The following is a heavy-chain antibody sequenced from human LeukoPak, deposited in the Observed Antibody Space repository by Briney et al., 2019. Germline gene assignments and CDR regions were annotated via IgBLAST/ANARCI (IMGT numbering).Heavy chain of an antibody. CDR1: GGTFSSYA. D-gene: IGHD3-10*01. CDR3: AKRNTMVRGGPCFDY. V-gene: IGHV1-69*06. Sequence: SVKVSCKASGGTFSSYAISWVRQAPGQGLEWMGGIIPIFGTANYAQKFQGRVTITADKSTSTAYMELSSLRPDDTAIYYCAKRNTMVRGGPCFDYWGQGLLVTVSS. J-gene: IGHJ4*02. CDR2: IIPIFGTA.